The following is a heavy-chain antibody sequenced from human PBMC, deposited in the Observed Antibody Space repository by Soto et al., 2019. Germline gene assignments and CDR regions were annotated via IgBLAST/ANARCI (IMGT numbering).Heavy chain of an antibody. CDR2: MNPVSGNT. Sequence: QVQLVQSGAEVKKPGASVKVSCKASGYIFSSFDINWVRQVPGQGLEWMGWMNPVSGNTGFAQKFQGRVTMTRNTPLSTAYMELSSLTSEDTAVYYCARVYSDSTGYYQGGFDSWGQGTLVTVSS. CDR3: ARVYSDSTGYYQGGFDS. V-gene: IGHV1-8*02. CDR1: GYIFSSFD. D-gene: IGHD3-22*01. J-gene: IGHJ4*02.